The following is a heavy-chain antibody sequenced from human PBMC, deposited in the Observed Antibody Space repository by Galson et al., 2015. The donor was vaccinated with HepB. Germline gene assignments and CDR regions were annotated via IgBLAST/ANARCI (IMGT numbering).Heavy chain of an antibody. J-gene: IGHJ3*01. D-gene: IGHD3-10*02. V-gene: IGHV4-61*01. CDR2: IYYTGSA. Sequence: ETLSLTCTVSGASVGSGTYYWRWIRQSPGKGLEWIGYIYYTGSADYNPSLKSRVTISVDTSKNQFSLKLSSVTAADTAVYYCAGYIRGRSFNVWGQGTMVTVSS. CDR3: AGYIRGRSFNV. CDR1: GASVGSGTYY.